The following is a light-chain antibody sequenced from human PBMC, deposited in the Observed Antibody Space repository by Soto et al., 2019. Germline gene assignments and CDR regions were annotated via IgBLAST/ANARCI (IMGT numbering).Light chain of an antibody. J-gene: IGKJ1*01. CDR3: QQYNNYPRT. V-gene: IGKV1-5*03. CDR1: QSISNW. CDR2: KAS. Sequence: DIQMTQSPSTLSASVGDRVTITCRASQSISNWLAWYQQKPGKAPKLLIYKASFLETGVPSRFSGSGSGTEFTLTISCLQPDDFATYYCQQYNNYPRTFGQGTKVEIK.